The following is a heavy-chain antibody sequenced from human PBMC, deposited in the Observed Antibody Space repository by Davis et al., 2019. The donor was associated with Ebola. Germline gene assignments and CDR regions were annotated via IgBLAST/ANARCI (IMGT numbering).Heavy chain of an antibody. CDR1: GFTFSSYA. D-gene: IGHD5-18*01. CDR2: IKQDGSEK. V-gene: IGHV3-7*01. CDR3: AKDRAQLWPQGYYYGMDV. Sequence: PGGSLRLSCAASGFTFSSYAMSWVRQAPGKGLEWVANIKQDGSEKYYVDSVKGRFTISRDNAKNSLYLQMNSLRAEDTAVYYCAKDRAQLWPQGYYYGMDVWGQGTTVTVSS. J-gene: IGHJ6*02.